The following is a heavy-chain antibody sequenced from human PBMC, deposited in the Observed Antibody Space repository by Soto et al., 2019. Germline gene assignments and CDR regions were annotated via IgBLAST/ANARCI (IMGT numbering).Heavy chain of an antibody. D-gene: IGHD2-15*01. CDR1: GFTFDDYA. J-gene: IGHJ4*02. Sequence: GGSLRLSCAASGFTFDDYAMHWVRQAPGKGLEWVSGISWNSGSIGYADSVKGRFTISRDNAKNSLYLQMNSLRAEDTALYYCAKVPRPGYCSGGSCYFDYWGQGTLVTVSS. CDR3: AKVPRPGYCSGGSCYFDY. V-gene: IGHV3-9*01. CDR2: ISWNSGSI.